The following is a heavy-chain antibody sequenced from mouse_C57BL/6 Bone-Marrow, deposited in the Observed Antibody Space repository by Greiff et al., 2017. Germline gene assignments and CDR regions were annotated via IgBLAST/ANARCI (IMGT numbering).Heavy chain of an antibody. J-gene: IGHJ3*01. CDR1: GYAFSSSW. D-gene: IGHD4-1*01. CDR2: IYPGDGDT. V-gene: IGHV1-82*01. CDR3: ARDWDVGRFAY. Sequence: QVQLQQSGPELVKPGASVKISCKASGYAFSSSWMNWVKQRPGKGLEWIGRIYPGDGDTNYNGKFKGKAKLTADKSSSTAYMKLSSLTSEDSAVYFCARDWDVGRFAYWGQGTLVTVSA.